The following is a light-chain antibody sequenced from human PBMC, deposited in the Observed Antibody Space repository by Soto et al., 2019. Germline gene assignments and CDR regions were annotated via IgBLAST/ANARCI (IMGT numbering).Light chain of an antibody. J-gene: IGKJ1*01. CDR1: QSISAW. CDR2: DAS. V-gene: IGKV1-5*01. CDR3: QQYKNYWT. Sequence: DIQMTQYPSTLSATAGDRVTITCRASQSISAWLAWYQKKPGKAPKLLIYDASNLASGVPSRFSGSGSGTEFTLTISNLQPADFATYYCQQYKNYWTFGQGTKVDIK.